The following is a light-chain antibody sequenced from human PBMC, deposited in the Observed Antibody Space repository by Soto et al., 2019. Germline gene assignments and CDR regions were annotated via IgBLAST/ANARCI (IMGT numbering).Light chain of an antibody. V-gene: IGLV2-14*01. CDR3: SSYTSSSTLVV. J-gene: IGLJ2*01. CDR1: SSDVGGYNS. Sequence: QSALTQPASVSGSPGQSITISCTGTSSDVGGYNSVSWYQQHPGNAPKLMIYDVSNRPSGVSNRFAGSKSGNTASLTISGLQAEDEADYYCSSYTSSSTLVVFGKGTKLTVL. CDR2: DVS.